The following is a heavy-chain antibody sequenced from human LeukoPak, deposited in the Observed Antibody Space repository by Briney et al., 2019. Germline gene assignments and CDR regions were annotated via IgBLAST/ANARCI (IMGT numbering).Heavy chain of an antibody. Sequence: PGGSLRLSCAASGFTFDDYAMHWVRQAPGKGLEWVSGISWNSGSIGYADSVKGRFTISRDNAKNSLYLQMNSLRAEDTALYYCAKGTGYSYVLGDYFDYWGQGTLVTVSS. CDR1: GFTFDDYA. CDR3: AKGTGYSYVLGDYFDY. CDR2: ISWNSGSI. D-gene: IGHD5-18*01. V-gene: IGHV3-9*01. J-gene: IGHJ4*02.